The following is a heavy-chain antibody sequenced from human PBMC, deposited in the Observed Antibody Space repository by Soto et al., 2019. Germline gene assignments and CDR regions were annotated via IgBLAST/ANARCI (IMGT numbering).Heavy chain of an antibody. Sequence: VKLVESGGGVVQPGGSLRLSCAASGFTFNIYGIHWVRQAPDKVLEWVALISYDGSNQYYADSVKGRFTISRDNSKNTLFLHMNSLRADDTAVYYCEKDQASGQGYFGTWGQGTLVTVSS. J-gene: IGHJ4*02. V-gene: IGHV3-30*18. CDR2: ISYDGSNQ. CDR1: GFTFNIYG. CDR3: EKDQASGQGYFGT.